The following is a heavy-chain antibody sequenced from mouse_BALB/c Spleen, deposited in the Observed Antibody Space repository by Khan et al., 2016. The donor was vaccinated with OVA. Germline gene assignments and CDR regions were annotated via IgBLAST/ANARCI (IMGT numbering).Heavy chain of an antibody. CDR3: ERRGLRWDFDY. Sequence: QIQLVQSGAELAKPGASVKMSCKASGYTFINYWILWVKQRPGQGLEWIGYINPSTGYTEYNQNFKDKATLTADKSSSTAYMQLSSLTSEDSAVYYWERRGLRWDFDYWGQGTTLTVSS. CDR2: INPSTGYT. V-gene: IGHV1-7*01. J-gene: IGHJ2*01. CDR1: GYTFINYW. D-gene: IGHD1-1*01.